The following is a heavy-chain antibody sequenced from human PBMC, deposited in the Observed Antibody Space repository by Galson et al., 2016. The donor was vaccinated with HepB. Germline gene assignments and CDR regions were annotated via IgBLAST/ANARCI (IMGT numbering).Heavy chain of an antibody. Sequence: SLRLSCAASGFTFTPYSMNWVRQAPGKGLEWVSSIKSNSDYINYADSVKGRFTISRDNAKNSVYLQMNSLRVEETAVYYCARDHTMGRGVVYYFDSWGQGTLVTVSS. CDR1: GFTFTPYS. D-gene: IGHD3-10*01. CDR2: IKSNSDYI. J-gene: IGHJ4*02. V-gene: IGHV3-21*01. CDR3: ARDHTMGRGVVYYFDS.